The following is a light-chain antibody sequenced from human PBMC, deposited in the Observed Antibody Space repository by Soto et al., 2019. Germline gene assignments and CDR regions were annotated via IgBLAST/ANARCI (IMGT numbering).Light chain of an antibody. V-gene: IGLV2-8*01. CDR1: SRDVGCYNF. Sequence: QSALTQPPSASGSPGQSVAISCTGTSRDVGCYNFVSWYQQHPGKAPKLIIYEVNKRPSGVPDRFSGSKSGNTASLTVSGLQAEDEGDYYCSSYAGSNNWGVFGGGTKVTVL. J-gene: IGLJ2*01. CDR2: EVN. CDR3: SSYAGSNNWGV.